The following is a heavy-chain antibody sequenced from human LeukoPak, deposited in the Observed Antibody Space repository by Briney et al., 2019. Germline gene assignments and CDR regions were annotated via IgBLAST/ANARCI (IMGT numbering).Heavy chain of an antibody. Sequence: GGSLRLSCAASGFTFSSYSMNWVRQAPGKGLVWVSRINSDGSSTSYADPVKGRFTISRDNAKNTLYLQMNSLRAEDTAVYYCARGTVTPDYWGQGTLVTVSS. CDR3: ARGTVTPDY. J-gene: IGHJ4*02. CDR2: INSDGSST. V-gene: IGHV3-74*01. CDR1: GFTFSSYS. D-gene: IGHD4-17*01.